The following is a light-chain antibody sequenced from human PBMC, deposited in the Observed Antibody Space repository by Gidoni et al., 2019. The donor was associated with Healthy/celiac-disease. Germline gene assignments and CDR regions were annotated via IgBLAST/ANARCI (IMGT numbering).Light chain of an antibody. CDR3: QQYNNWPPLT. CDR1: QSVSNN. CDR2: GAS. J-gene: IGKJ4*01. V-gene: IGKV3-15*01. Sequence: IVMTQSPATLSVSPGERATLSCRASQSVSNNLAWYQQRPGQAPRLLIYGASTRATGIPARFSGNGSGTEFTLTISNLQSEDFAVYYCQQYNNWPPLTFGGGTKVEIK.